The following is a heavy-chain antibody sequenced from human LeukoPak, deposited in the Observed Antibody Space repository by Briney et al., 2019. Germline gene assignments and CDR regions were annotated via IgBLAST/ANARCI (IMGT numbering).Heavy chain of an antibody. Sequence: GGSLRLSCAASGFTFSSYAMHWVRQAPGKGLEWVAVISYDGSNKYYADSVKGRFTISRDNSKNTLYLQMNSLRAEDTAVYYCASSLSQQLVYYFDYWAREPWSPSPQ. CDR1: GFTFSSYA. J-gene: IGHJ4*02. V-gene: IGHV3-30-3*01. CDR2: ISYDGSNK. CDR3: ASSLSQQLVYYFDY. D-gene: IGHD6-13*01.